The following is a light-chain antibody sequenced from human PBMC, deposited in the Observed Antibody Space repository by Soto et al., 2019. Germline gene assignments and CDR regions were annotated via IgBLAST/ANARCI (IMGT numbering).Light chain of an antibody. CDR2: AVS. Sequence: QSVLTQPASVSGSPGQSITISCTGTSSDAGLYDYVSWYQQHPGKAPQLMIYAVSNRPSGVSNRFSASKSGNTASLFISGLQAEGEADYYCSSYTSDSSYVFGSGTKVTVL. CDR1: SSDAGLYDY. CDR3: SSYTSDSSYV. J-gene: IGLJ1*01. V-gene: IGLV2-14*01.